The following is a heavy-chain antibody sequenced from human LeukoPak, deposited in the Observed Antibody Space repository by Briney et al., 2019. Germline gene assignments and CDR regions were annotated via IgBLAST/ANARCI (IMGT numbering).Heavy chain of an antibody. CDR2: ISSSGSAI. Sequence: GGSLRLSCAASGFTFSDYYMSWIRQAPGKGLEWVSYISSSGSAIDYADSVKGRFTISRDNAKNSLYLQMNSLRAEDTAVYYCTTQDDDFWFWGQGTLVTVSS. CDR3: TTQDDDFWF. CDR1: GFTFSDYY. V-gene: IGHV3-11*01. D-gene: IGHD3-3*01. J-gene: IGHJ4*02.